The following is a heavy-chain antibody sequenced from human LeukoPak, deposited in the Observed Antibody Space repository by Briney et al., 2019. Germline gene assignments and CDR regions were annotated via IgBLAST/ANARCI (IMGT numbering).Heavy chain of an antibody. J-gene: IGHJ4*02. CDR3: ARGGYYYVPFDY. D-gene: IGHD3-22*01. Sequence: PSETLSLTCTVSGGSISSYYWSWIRQPPGKGLEWIGYIYYSGSTNYNPSLKSRVTISVDTSKNQFSLKLSSVTAADTAVYYCARGGYYYVPFDYWGQGTLVTVSS. V-gene: IGHV4-59*01. CDR2: IYYSGST. CDR1: GGSISSYY.